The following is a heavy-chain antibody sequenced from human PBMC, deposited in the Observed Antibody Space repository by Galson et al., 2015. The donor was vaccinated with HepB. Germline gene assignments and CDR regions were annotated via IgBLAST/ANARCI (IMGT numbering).Heavy chain of an antibody. CDR3: ARVYDGDDAGEDYGMDV. J-gene: IGHJ6*02. Sequence: SLRLSCAASGYTFRTHFMNWVRQAPGQGLEWIAYISSTSRYIYYADLAKGRFTISRDNDNNSLYLQMNSLRAEDTAVYYCARVYDGDDAGEDYGMDVWGPGATVTVSS. D-gene: IGHD4-17*01. CDR1: GYTFRTHF. V-gene: IGHV3-21*01. CDR2: ISSTSRYI.